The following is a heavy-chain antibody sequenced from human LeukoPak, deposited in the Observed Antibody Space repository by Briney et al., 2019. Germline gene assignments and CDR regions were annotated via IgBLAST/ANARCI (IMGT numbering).Heavy chain of an antibody. CDR1: GDSISSYY. D-gene: IGHD3-16*01. CDR3: ARDRSLGIIDY. J-gene: IGHJ4*02. CDR2: IYYSGST. Sequence: SETLSLTCIVSGDSISSYYWSWIRQPPGKGLEWIGYIYYSGSTNYNPSLKSRVTISIDASKNHFSLRLSSVTAADTAVYYCARDRSLGIIDYWGQGTLVTVSS. V-gene: IGHV4-59*01.